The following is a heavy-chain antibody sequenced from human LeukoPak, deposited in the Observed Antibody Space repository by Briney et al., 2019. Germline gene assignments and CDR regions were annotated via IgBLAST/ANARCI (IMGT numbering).Heavy chain of an antibody. J-gene: IGHJ5*02. Sequence: ASVKVSCKASGGTFSSYAISWVRQAPGQGLEWMGGIIPIFGTANYAQEFQGRVTITTDESTSTAYMELSSLRSEDTAVYYCARGYLSSTSPWRWFDPWGQGTLVTVSS. CDR2: IIPIFGTA. CDR1: GGTFSSYA. V-gene: IGHV1-69*05. D-gene: IGHD2-2*01. CDR3: ARGYLSSTSPWRWFDP.